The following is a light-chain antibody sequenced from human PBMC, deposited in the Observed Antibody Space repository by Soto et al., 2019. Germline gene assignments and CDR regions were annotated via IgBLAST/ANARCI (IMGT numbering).Light chain of an antibody. CDR1: QSFSSN. Sequence: EIVMTQSPATLSVSPGERATLSCRASQSFSSNLAWYQQKPGQAPRLLIYGASTRATGIPARFTGSGSGTEFTLTISSLQSEDFAVYYCQQYSHWPLTFGQGTRLEI. V-gene: IGKV3-15*01. J-gene: IGKJ5*01. CDR2: GAS. CDR3: QQYSHWPLT.